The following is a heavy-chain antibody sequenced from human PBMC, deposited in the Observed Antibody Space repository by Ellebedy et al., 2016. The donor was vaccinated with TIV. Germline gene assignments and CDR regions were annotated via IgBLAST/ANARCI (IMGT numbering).Heavy chain of an antibody. CDR3: AKEGGPLDSGPYYFDY. CDR2: ISWDGGST. J-gene: IGHJ4*02. Sequence: GGSLRLSCAASGFTFDDYTMHWVRQAPGKGLEWVSLISWDGGSTYYADSVKGRFTISRDNSKNSLYLQMNSLRTEDTALYYCAKEGGPLDSGPYYFDYWGQGTLVTVSS. CDR1: GFTFDDYT. D-gene: IGHD1-26*01. V-gene: IGHV3-43*01.